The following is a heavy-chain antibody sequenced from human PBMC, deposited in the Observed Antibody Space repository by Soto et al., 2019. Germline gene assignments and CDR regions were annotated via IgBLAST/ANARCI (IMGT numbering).Heavy chain of an antibody. V-gene: IGHV1-69*01. CDR2: VIPLFDTA. J-gene: IGHJ6*02. D-gene: IGHD5-18*01. CDR3: ATGGHNDGYNFYHGMDV. CDR1: GGIFTNKA. Sequence: QVQGVQSGAEVKKPGSSVKVSCKVSGGIFTNKAISWVRQAPGQGLGWLGGVIPLFDTAYYAQIFRGRLRISADGATTTAYMELSGLTSADTAVYFCATGGHNDGYNFYHGMDVWGQGTTVTVS.